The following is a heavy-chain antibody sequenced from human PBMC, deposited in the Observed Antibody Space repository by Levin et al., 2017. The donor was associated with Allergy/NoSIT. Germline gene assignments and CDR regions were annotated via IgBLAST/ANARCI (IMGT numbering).Heavy chain of an antibody. J-gene: IGHJ3*02. CDR3: ARVLVDTASDAFDI. CDR2: ISYDGSNK. D-gene: IGHD5-18*01. CDR1: GFTFSSYA. Sequence: GGSLRLSCAASGFTFSSYAMHWVRQAPGKGLEWVAVISYDGSNKYYADSVKGRFTISRDNSKNTLYLQMNSLRAEDTAVYYCARVLVDTASDAFDIWGQGTMVTVSS. V-gene: IGHV3-30-3*01.